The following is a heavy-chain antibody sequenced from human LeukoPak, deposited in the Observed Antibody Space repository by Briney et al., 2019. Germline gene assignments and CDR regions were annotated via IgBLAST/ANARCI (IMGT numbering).Heavy chain of an antibody. Sequence: GGSLRLSCAASGFTFSSNAMSWVRQAPGKGLEWVSAITGSGGSTYYADSVKGRFTISRDSSKNTLYLQMNSLRAEDTAVYYCAKSFYYDSSGYYPLYYFDYRGQGTLVTVSS. CDR2: ITGSGGST. CDR3: AKSFYYDSSGYYPLYYFDY. CDR1: GFTFSSNA. D-gene: IGHD3-22*01. V-gene: IGHV3-23*01. J-gene: IGHJ4*02.